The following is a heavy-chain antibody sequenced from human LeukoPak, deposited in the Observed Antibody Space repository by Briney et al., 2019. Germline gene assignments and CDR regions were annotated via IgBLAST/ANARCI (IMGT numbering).Heavy chain of an antibody. CDR1: GGSISSYY. D-gene: IGHD2-15*01. J-gene: IGHJ4*02. V-gene: IGHV4-34*01. CDR3: ARLGYCSGGSCYSLDY. CDR2: INHSGST. Sequence: SETLSLTCTVSGGSISSYYWSWIRQPPGKGLEWIGEINHSGSTNYNPSLKSRVTISVDTSKNQFSLKLSSVTAADTAVYYCARLGYCSGGSCYSLDYWGQGTLVTVSS.